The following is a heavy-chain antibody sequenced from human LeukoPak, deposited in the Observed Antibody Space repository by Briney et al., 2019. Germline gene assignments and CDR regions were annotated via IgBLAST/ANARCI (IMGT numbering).Heavy chain of an antibody. CDR2: ISTSGSTI. V-gene: IGHV3-11*01. D-gene: IGHD4-23*01. Sequence: SGFTXXXYYXXXIRQAPGKGLEWVSYISTSGSTIYYADSVKGRFTISRDNSKNTLFLQMNSLRAEDTAVYYCAKDPTTVVTRDWYFDLWGRGTLVTVSS. CDR1: GFTXXXYY. J-gene: IGHJ2*01. CDR3: AKDPTTVVTRDWYFDL.